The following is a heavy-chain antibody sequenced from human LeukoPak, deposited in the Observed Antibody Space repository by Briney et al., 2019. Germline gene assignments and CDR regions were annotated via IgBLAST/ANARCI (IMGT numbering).Heavy chain of an antibody. D-gene: IGHD1-1*01. CDR3: ARDGSTLKVQLERRFDY. CDR2: VSYDGSNK. V-gene: IGHV3-30-3*01. Sequence: GGSLRLSCAASGFTFSSYAMHWVRQAPGKGLEWVAVVSYDGSNKYYADSVKGRFTISRDNSKNTLYLQMNSLRAEDTAVYYCARDGSTLKVQLERRFDYWGQGTLVTVSS. J-gene: IGHJ4*02. CDR1: GFTFSSYA.